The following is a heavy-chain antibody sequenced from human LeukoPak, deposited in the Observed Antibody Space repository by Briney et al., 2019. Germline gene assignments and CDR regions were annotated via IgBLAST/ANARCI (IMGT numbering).Heavy chain of an antibody. CDR1: GYTFTGYY. J-gene: IGHJ4*02. CDR2: INPNSGGT. Sequence: ASVKVSCKASGYTFTGYYMHWVRQVPGQGLEWMGWINPNSGGTNYAQKFQGRVTMTRDTSISTAYMELRRLRSDDTAVYYCAREGRVDSAVVLFDYWGQGTLVTVSS. CDR3: AREGRVDSAVVLFDY. V-gene: IGHV1-2*02. D-gene: IGHD5-18*01.